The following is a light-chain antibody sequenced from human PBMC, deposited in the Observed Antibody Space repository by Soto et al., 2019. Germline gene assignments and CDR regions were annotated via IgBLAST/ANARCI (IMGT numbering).Light chain of an antibody. CDR3: QQYNSYSPKT. J-gene: IGKJ3*01. CDR2: DAS. Sequence: DIQMTQSPSTLSASVGDRVTITCRASQSISSWLAWYQQKPGKAPKLLIYDASSLESGVPSRFSGIGSGTEFTLTISSLQPDDFATYYCQQYNSYSPKTFGPGTKVDIK. CDR1: QSISSW. V-gene: IGKV1-5*01.